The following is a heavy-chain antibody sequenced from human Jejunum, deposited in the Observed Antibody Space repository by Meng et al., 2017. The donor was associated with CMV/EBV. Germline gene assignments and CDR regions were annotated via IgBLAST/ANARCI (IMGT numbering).Heavy chain of an antibody. CDR1: EYTFIDYY. Sequence: EYTFIDYYMHWVRQAPGQGLEWMGWINPNTGDTDYAQKFQGRVTMTRDMSINTVYMELTRLRSDDTAVYYCAKDGGSYLDYYFDYWGQGTLVTVSS. V-gene: IGHV1-2*02. J-gene: IGHJ4*02. D-gene: IGHD1-26*01. CDR3: AKDGGSYLDYYFDY. CDR2: INPNTGDT.